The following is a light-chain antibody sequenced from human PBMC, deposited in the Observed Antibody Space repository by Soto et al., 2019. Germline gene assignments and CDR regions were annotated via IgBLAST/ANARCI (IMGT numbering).Light chain of an antibody. CDR3: HQYYSKRRT. V-gene: IGKV4-1*01. CDR2: WAS. CDR1: QSVFYSSNNKNY. Sequence: DIVMTQSPDSLAVSLGERATINCKSSQSVFYSSNNKNYLAWYQQKPGQRTKLLIYWASTRESGVPDRFSGSASVTDFTRTIISLQAEDVAVYYCHQYYSKRRTCGQGTKVEI. J-gene: IGKJ1*01.